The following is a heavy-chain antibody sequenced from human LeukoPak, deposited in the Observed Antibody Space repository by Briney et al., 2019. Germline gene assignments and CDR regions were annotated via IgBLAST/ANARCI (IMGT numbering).Heavy chain of an antibody. CDR1: GFSFDDYA. CDR2: VNWNGDRT. CDR3: ARGHRYDYAVDG. D-gene: IGHD3-16*01. Sequence: PGGSLRLSCAASGFSFDDYAMSWVRQAPGKGLEWVSGVNWNGDRTGYADSVKGRFTISRDNAKNSLYLQMNSLRAEDTAVYYCARGHRYDYAVDGWGQGTLVTVSS. J-gene: IGHJ5*02. V-gene: IGHV3-20*04.